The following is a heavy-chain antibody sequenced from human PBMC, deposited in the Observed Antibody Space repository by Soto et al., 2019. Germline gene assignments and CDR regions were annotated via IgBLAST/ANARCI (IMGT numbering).Heavy chain of an antibody. Sequence: ASVKVSCKASGYTFTSYAMHCVRQAPGQRLEWMGWINAGNGNTKYPQKFQGRVTITRDTSASTAYMELSSLRSEDTAVYYCARPHDYGDYEDAFDIWGQGTMVTVSS. CDR1: GYTFTSYA. D-gene: IGHD4-17*01. J-gene: IGHJ3*02. CDR2: INAGNGNT. V-gene: IGHV1-3*01. CDR3: ARPHDYGDYEDAFDI.